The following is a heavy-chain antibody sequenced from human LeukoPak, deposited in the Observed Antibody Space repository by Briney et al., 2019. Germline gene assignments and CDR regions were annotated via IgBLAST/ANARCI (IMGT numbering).Heavy chain of an antibody. J-gene: IGHJ4*02. CDR2: ISSSSSYI. V-gene: IGHV3-21*01. CDR1: GFTFSSYS. Sequence: GGSLRLSCAASGFTFSSYSMNWVRQAPGKGLEWVSSISSSSSYIYYADSVKGRFTISRDNAKNSLYLQMNSLRAEDTAVYYCASDYYDSSGYYYALSYFDYRGQGTLVTVSS. D-gene: IGHD3-22*01. CDR3: ASDYYDSSGYYYALSYFDY.